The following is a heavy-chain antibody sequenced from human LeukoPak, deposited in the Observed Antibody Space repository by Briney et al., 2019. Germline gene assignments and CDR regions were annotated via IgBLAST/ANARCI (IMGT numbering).Heavy chain of an antibody. CDR1: GGSISSYY. CDR2: IYTSGST. J-gene: IGHJ3*02. D-gene: IGHD3-3*01. CDR3: ARHQGDFWSGYSTGAFDI. Sequence: PSETLSLTCTVSGGSISSYYWSWIRQPPGKGLEWIGYIYTSGSTNYNPSLKSRVTISVDTSKNQFSLKLSSVTAADTAVCYCARHQGDFWSGYSTGAFDIWGQGTMVTVSS. V-gene: IGHV4-4*09.